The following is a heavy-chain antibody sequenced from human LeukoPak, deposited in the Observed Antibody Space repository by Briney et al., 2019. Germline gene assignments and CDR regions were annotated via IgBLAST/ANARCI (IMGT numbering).Heavy chain of an antibody. Sequence: SETLSLTCTVSGVSISSYYRSWIRQPPGKGLEWIGYIYYSGSTNYDPSLKSRVTISVDTTKNQFSLKLSSVTAADTAVYYCARGDGRWLPEPNWFDPWGQGTMVTVSS. D-gene: IGHD5-24*01. J-gene: IGHJ5*02. CDR1: GVSISSYY. CDR3: ARGDGRWLPEPNWFDP. V-gene: IGHV4-59*01. CDR2: IYYSGST.